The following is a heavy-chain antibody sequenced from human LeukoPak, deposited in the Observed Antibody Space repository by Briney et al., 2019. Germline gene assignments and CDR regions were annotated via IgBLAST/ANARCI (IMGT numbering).Heavy chain of an antibody. CDR1: GYTFTGYY. V-gene: IGHV1-2*02. CDR3: ARDGGGTTVTSDY. CDR2: IRPNSGAT. D-gene: IGHD4-17*01. J-gene: IGHJ4*02. Sequence: ASVKVSCKASGYTFTGYYMHWVRQAPGQGLEWMGWIRPNSGATNYAQKFQGRVTMTSDTSISTAYMELSRLRSDDTAVYYCARDGGGTTVTSDYWGQGTRVTVSS.